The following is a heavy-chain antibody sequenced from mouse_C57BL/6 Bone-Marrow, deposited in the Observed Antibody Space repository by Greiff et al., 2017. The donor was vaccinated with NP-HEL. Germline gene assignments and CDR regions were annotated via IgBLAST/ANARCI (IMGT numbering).Heavy chain of an antibody. Sequence: EVQLQQSGPGLVKPSQSLSLTCSVTGYSITSGYYWNWLRQFPGNKLEWMGYISYDGSNNYNPSLKNRISITRDTSKNQFFLKLNSVTTEDTATYYCAKPLYYYAMDYWGQGTSVTVSS. V-gene: IGHV3-6*01. CDR3: AKPLYYYAMDY. J-gene: IGHJ4*01. CDR2: ISYDGSN. CDR1: GYSITSGYY.